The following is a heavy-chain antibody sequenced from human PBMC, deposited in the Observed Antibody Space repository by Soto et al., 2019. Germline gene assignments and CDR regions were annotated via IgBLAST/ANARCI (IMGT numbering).Heavy chain of an antibody. J-gene: IGHJ6*02. Sequence: GGSLRLSCAASGFTFSSYGMHWVRQAPGKGLEWVAVISYDGSNKYYADSVKGRFTISRDNSKNTLYLQMNSLRAEDTAVYYCAKGGGIFWPPGDVWGQGTTVTVSS. CDR3: AKGGGIFWPPGDV. V-gene: IGHV3-30*18. D-gene: IGHD3-3*01. CDR2: ISYDGSNK. CDR1: GFTFSSYG.